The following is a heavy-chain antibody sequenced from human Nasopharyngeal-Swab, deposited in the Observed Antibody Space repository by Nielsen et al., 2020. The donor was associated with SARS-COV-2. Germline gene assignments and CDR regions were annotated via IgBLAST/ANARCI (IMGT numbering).Heavy chain of an antibody. J-gene: IGHJ6*02. CDR1: GVTFSSYG. D-gene: IGHD1-26*01. CDR2: ISYDGSNK. V-gene: IGHV3-30*18. CDR3: AKDQWGGAKDYYYYGMDV. Sequence: GESLKISCAASGVTFSSYGMHWVRQAPGKGLEWVAVISYDGSNKYYADSVKGRFTISRDNSKNTLYLQMNSLRAEDTAVYYCAKDQWGGAKDYYYYGMDVWGQGTTVTVSS.